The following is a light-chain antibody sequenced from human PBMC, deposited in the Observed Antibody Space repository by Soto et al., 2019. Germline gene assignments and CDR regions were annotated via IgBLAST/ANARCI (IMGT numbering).Light chain of an antibody. CDR1: QSVRSAA. J-gene: IGKJ1*01. V-gene: IGKV3-20*01. CDR2: XXY. Sequence: EIVLTQSPGTLSLSPGESAILSCKTSQSVRSAALAWFQQKPGQAPRLLIYXXYSRANGITDRFSGSGSGTDFTLTISRLEPEDFAVYYRQQYGRSPVAFGQVTKVEI. CDR3: QQYGRSPVA.